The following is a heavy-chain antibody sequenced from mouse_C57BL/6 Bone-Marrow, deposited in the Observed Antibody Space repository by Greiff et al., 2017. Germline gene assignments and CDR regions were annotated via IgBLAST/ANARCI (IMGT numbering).Heavy chain of an antibody. Sequence: EVHLVESGGGLVQPGGSLSLSCAASGFTFTDYYMSWVRQPPGKALEWLGFIRNKANGYTTEYSASVKGRFTISRDNSQSILYLQMNALIAEDSATYYCARCDYVSSMDYWGQGTSVTVSS. CDR1: GFTFTDYY. V-gene: IGHV7-3*01. CDR2: IRNKANGYTT. D-gene: IGHD1-1*01. J-gene: IGHJ4*01. CDR3: ARCDYVSSMDY.